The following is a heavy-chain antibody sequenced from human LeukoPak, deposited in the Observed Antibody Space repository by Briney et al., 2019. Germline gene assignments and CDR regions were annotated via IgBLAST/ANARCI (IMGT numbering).Heavy chain of an antibody. CDR1: GFTFSNYA. D-gene: IGHD1/OR15-1a*01. V-gene: IGHV3-23*01. CDR3: AKGDAGTVDY. Sequence: PGGSLRLSCAASGFTFSNYAMNWVRQAPGKGLEWVSTISSRGGSTYYADSVKGRFTISRDNSKNTLYLQMNSLRAEDTAVYYCAKGDAGTVDYWGQGTLVTVSS. J-gene: IGHJ4*02. CDR2: ISSRGGST.